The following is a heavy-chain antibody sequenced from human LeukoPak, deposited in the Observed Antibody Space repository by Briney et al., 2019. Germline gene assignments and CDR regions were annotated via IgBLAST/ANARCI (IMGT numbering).Heavy chain of an antibody. D-gene: IGHD3-22*01. V-gene: IGHV1-18*01. CDR1: GYTFTSYG. Sequence: ASVKVFCKASGYTFTSYGLSWVRQAPGQGLEWMGWISAYNGNTNYAQKFQGRVTMTTDTSTSTAYMELRSLRSDDTAVYYCARDSDSYGYFYVYWGQGTLVTVSS. J-gene: IGHJ4*02. CDR3: ARDSDSYGYFYVY. CDR2: ISAYNGNT.